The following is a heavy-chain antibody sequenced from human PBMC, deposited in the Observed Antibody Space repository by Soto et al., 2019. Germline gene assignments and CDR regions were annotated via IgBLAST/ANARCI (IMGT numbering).Heavy chain of an antibody. CDR2: ISYDGSNK. Sequence: QVQLVESGGGVVQPGRSLRLSCAASGFTFSSYGMHWVRQAPGKGLEWVAVISYDGSNKYYADSVKGRFTISRDNSKNTLYLQMNSLRAEDTAVYYCAKAVGDSSSSDWFDPWGQGTLVTVSS. J-gene: IGHJ5*02. CDR3: AKAVGDSSSSDWFDP. CDR1: GFTFSSYG. V-gene: IGHV3-30*18. D-gene: IGHD6-6*01.